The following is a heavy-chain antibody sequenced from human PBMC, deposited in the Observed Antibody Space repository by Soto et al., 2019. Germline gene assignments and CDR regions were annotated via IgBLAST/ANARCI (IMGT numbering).Heavy chain of an antibody. J-gene: IGHJ4*02. Sequence: GASVKVSCKASGYTFTVYYMHWVRQAPGQGLEWMGWINPKSGGTMYPQKFQGRVTMTWDTSISTAYMALTRLRSDDTAVYYCARDLAKGGGCQCFDYWGQGTLVPVSS. CDR2: INPKSGGT. CDR1: GYTFTVYY. D-gene: IGHD2-15*01. V-gene: IGHV1-2*02. CDR3: ARDLAKGGGCQCFDY.